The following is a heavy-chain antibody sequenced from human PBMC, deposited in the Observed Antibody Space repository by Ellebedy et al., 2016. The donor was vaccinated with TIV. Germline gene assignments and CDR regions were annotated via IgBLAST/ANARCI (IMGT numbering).Heavy chain of an antibody. CDR3: ARDSPAAAGTRSYYYYGMDV. Sequence: GESLKISCAASGFTFSSYAMHWVRQAPGKGLEWVAVISYDGSNKYYADSVKGRFTISRDNSKNTLYLQMNSPRAEDTAVYYCARDSPAAAGTRSYYYYGMDVWGQGTTVTVSS. CDR2: ISYDGSNK. J-gene: IGHJ6*02. D-gene: IGHD6-13*01. CDR1: GFTFSSYA. V-gene: IGHV3-30-3*01.